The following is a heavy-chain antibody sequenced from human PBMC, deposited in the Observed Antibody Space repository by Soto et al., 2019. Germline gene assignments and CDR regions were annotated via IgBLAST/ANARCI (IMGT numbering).Heavy chain of an antibody. CDR2: IYPGDSDT. Sequence: SLKISCKGSGYSFTSYWIGWVRQMPGKGLEWMGTIYPGDSDTRYSPSFQGQVTISADKSISTAYLQWSSLKASDTAMYYCARATGTTNYYYYGMDVWGQGTTVTVSS. D-gene: IGHD1-7*01. J-gene: IGHJ6*02. CDR3: ARATGTTNYYYYGMDV. CDR1: GYSFTSYW. V-gene: IGHV5-51*01.